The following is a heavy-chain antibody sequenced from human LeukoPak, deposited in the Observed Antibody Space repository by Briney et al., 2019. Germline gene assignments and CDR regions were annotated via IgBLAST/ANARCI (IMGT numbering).Heavy chain of an antibody. CDR3: AKASSPDPYYYYYMDV. CDR2: ISGSGGST. CDR1: GFTFSSYA. J-gene: IGHJ6*03. Sequence: GGSLRLSCAASGFTFSSYAMSWVRQAPGKGLEWVSAISGSGGSTYYADSVKGRFTISRDNSKNTLYLQMNSLRAEDTAVYYCAKASSPDPYYYYYMDVWGKGTTVTVSS. D-gene: IGHD1-14*01. V-gene: IGHV3-23*01.